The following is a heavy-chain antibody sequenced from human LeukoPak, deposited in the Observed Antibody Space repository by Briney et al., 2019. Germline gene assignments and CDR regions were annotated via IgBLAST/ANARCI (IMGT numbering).Heavy chain of an antibody. CDR1: GGSISSYY. CDR2: IYTSGST. J-gene: IGHJ6*03. V-gene: IGHV4-4*09. Sequence: SETLPLTCTVSGGSISSYYWSWIRQPPGKGLEWIGYIYTSGSTNYNPSLKSRVTISVDTSKNQFSLKLSSVTAADTAVYYRAGQLNNYYYYMDVWGKGTTVTVSS. CDR3: AGQLNNYYYYMDV. D-gene: IGHD1-1*01.